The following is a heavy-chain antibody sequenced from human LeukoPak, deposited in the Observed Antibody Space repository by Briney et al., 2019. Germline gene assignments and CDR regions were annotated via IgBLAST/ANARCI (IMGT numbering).Heavy chain of an antibody. Sequence: KASETLSLTCTVSGGSISSYYWSWIRQPAGKGLEWIWRIYTSGSTNYNPSLKSRVTMSVDTSKTQFSLKLSSVTAAETAVYYCARDNKSGGSYIRGYYHYGMDVWGQGTTVTVSS. CDR2: IYTSGST. CDR3: ARDNKSGGSYIRGYYHYGMDV. D-gene: IGHD1-26*01. CDR1: GGSISSYY. J-gene: IGHJ6*02. V-gene: IGHV4-4*07.